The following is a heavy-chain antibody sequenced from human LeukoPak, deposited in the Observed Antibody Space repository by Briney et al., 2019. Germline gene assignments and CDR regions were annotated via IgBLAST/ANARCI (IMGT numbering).Heavy chain of an antibody. CDR3: ARASGSAGYQPPEFFQH. J-gene: IGHJ1*01. Sequence: ASVKVSCKTSGYSFSSYGISWVRQTPGQGLEWMGWISGYNGNTYYSQKFQGRVTMTIDTPTGTAYMEVRSLRSDDTGMYYCARASGSAGYQPPEFFQHWGKGTLVTVSS. CDR1: GYSFSSYG. V-gene: IGHV1-18*01. CDR2: ISGYNGNT. D-gene: IGHD3-10*01.